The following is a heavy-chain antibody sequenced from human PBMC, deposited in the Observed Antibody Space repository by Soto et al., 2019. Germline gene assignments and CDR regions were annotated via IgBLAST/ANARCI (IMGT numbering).Heavy chain of an antibody. V-gene: IGHV4-34*01. CDR3: ARVGGYYDSSGQERPIDAFDI. Sequence: SETLSLTCAVYGESFSGYIWTWIRQTPGKGLQWIGQINHSGSASYNPSLKSRVTISVHTSNSQFSLELSSVTAADTAVYYCARVGGYYDSSGQERPIDAFDIWGQGTMVTVSS. J-gene: IGHJ3*02. CDR1: GESFSGYI. CDR2: INHSGSA. D-gene: IGHD3-22*01.